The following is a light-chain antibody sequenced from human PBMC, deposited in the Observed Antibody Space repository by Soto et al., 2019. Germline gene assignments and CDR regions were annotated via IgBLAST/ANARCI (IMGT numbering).Light chain of an antibody. CDR3: QQYGSSPPYT. J-gene: IGKJ2*01. CDR2: GAS. CDR1: QSFSSSS. V-gene: IGKV3-20*01. Sequence: EIALTQSPGTLSLYPGERATLSCRASQSFSSSSLAWYQQRPGQAPRLLIYGASSRATGIPDRFSGSGSGTDFTLIISRLEPEDFAVYYCQQYGSSPPYTFGQGTKLEIK.